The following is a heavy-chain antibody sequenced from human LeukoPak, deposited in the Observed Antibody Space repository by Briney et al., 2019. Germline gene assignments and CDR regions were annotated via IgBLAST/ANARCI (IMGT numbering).Heavy chain of an antibody. D-gene: IGHD3-10*01. V-gene: IGHV1-3*01. CDR2: INAGNGNT. CDR1: GYTFTSYA. CDR3: ARGRMVRGVIITYNWFDP. J-gene: IGHJ5*02. Sequence: ASVKASCKASGYTFTSYAMHWVRQAPGQRLEWMGWINAGNGNTKYSQKFQGRVTITRDTSASTAYMELSSLRSEDTAVYYCARGRMVRGVIITYNWFDPWGQGTLVTVSS.